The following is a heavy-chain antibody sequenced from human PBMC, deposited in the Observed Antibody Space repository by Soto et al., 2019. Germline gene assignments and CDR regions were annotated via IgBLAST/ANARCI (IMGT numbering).Heavy chain of an antibody. D-gene: IGHD6-13*01. CDR3: ARGIAAAGAYYFEY. CDR1: GFTFNNYA. V-gene: IGHV3-23*01. Sequence: PGGSLRLSCAASGFTFNNYAMNWVRQAPGKGLEWVATISGTGGSTYYAGSVKGRFTVSRDNSKNTLYLQMNSLRVEDKAVYYCARGIAAAGAYYFEYWGQGTLVTVSS. CDR2: ISGTGGST. J-gene: IGHJ4*02.